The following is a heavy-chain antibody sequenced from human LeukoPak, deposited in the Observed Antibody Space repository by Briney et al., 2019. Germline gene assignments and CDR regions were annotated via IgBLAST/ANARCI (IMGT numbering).Heavy chain of an antibody. Sequence: KYGESLKISCKGSGYSFTSYWIGWVRQMPGKGLEGMGIIYPGDSDTRYSPSFQGQVTISADQSISTASLQWSSLKASDTAMYYCARLSAVPRGEFDYWGQGTLVTVSS. J-gene: IGHJ4*02. V-gene: IGHV5-51*01. CDR1: GYSFTSYW. CDR3: ARLSAVPRGEFDY. D-gene: IGHD3-16*01. CDR2: IYPGDSDT.